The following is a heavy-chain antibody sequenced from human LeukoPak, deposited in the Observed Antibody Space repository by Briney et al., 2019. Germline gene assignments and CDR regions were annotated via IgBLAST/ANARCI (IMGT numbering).Heavy chain of an antibody. Sequence: SQTLSLTCTVSGGPISSGGYYWSWIRQHPGKGLEWIGYIYYSGSTYYNPSLKSRVTISVDTSKTQFSLKLSSVTAADTAVYYCARERGKGYCSGGSCLAFDYWGQGTLVTVSS. CDR1: GGPISSGGYY. V-gene: IGHV4-31*03. CDR3: ARERGKGYCSGGSCLAFDY. D-gene: IGHD2-15*01. J-gene: IGHJ4*02. CDR2: IYYSGST.